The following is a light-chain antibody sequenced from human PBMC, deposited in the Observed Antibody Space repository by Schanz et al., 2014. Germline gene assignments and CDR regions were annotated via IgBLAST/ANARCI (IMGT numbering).Light chain of an antibody. CDR3: CAYGDPSGM. Sequence: QSALTQPPSASGSPGQSVTIACTGSSSDVGGHNYVSWYQQHPGKAPKLMIYEVTKRPSGVPDRFSGSKSGNTASLTISGLQAEDEADYYCCAYGDPSGMFGGGTKLTVL. CDR1: SSDVGGHNY. J-gene: IGLJ3*02. V-gene: IGLV2-8*01. CDR2: EVT.